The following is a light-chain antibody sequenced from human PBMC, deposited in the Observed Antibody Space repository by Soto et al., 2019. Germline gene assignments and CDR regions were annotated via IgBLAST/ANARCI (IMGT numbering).Light chain of an antibody. V-gene: IGKV1-33*01. CDR1: QDITNH. J-gene: IGKJ3*01. Sequence: DIQLTQSPSSLSASVGDRVTITCQASQDITNHLNWYQQKPGKAPNLLIYDASNLETGFPSRFSGGGSGKFFSFTSSGLQPEDIATYYCQKHDGVPLFGPGTKVEIK. CDR2: DAS. CDR3: QKHDGVPL.